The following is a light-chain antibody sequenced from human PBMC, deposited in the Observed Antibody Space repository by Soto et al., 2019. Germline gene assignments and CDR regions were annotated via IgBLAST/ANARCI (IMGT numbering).Light chain of an antibody. J-gene: IGKJ1*01. CDR1: QSVSSY. CDR3: QQRRNWPPWT. V-gene: IGKV3-11*01. CDR2: DAS. Sequence: TKLPARMTFAPGERVDLSCRGSQSVSSYLAWYQQKPGQAPRLLIYDASNRATGIPARFSGSGSGTDFTLTIRSLEPEDFAVYYCQQRRNWPPWTFGQGTKVDIK.